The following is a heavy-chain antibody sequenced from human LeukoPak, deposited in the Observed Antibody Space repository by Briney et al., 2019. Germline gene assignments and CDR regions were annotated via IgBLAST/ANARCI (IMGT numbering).Heavy chain of an antibody. CDR2: IYYGGST. Sequence: SETLSLTCTVSGVSISSGDYYWSWIRQPPGKGLEWIGYIYYGGSTYYNPSLKSRVTISVDTSKNQFSLKLSSVTAADTAVYYCARVAYSSSSGGDYWGQGTLVTVSS. D-gene: IGHD6-6*01. J-gene: IGHJ4*02. CDR1: GVSISSGDYY. V-gene: IGHV4-30-4*08. CDR3: ARVAYSSSSGGDY.